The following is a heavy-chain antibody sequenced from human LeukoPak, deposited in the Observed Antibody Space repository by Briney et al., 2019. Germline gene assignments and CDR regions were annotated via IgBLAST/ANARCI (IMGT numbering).Heavy chain of an antibody. CDR1: GYTFTGYY. V-gene: IGHV1-2*02. CDR3: ARRGIWSGYFSFDY. D-gene: IGHD3-3*01. CDR2: INPNSGGT. Sequence: VASVKVSCKASGYTFTGYYMHWVRQAPGQGLAGKGWINPNSGGTNYAQKFQGRVTITRDTSISTAYMELSRLRSDDTAVYYCARRGIWSGYFSFDYWGQGTLVTVSS. J-gene: IGHJ4*02.